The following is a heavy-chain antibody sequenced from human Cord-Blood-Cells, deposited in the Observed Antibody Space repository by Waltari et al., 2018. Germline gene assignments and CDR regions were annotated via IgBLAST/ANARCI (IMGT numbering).Heavy chain of an antibody. CDR3: ARAMVQGVNYYFDY. D-gene: IGHD3-10*01. CDR2: SNHSGST. CDR1: GGSFSGYY. Sequence: QVQLQQWGAGLLKPSETLSLTCAVYGGSFSGYYWSWIRQPPGKGLEWIGESNHSGSTNYNPSLKSRVTISVDTSKNQFSLKLSSVTAADTAVYYCARAMVQGVNYYFDYWGQGTLVTVSS. V-gene: IGHV4-34*01. J-gene: IGHJ4*02.